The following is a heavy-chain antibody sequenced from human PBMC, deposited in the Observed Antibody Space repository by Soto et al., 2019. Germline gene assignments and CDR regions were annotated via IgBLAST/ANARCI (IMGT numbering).Heavy chain of an antibody. CDR2: IGSSSVTI. CDR3: ARVPSIGWPYFLDY. V-gene: IGHV3-48*01. CDR1: GFTLSNYV. J-gene: IGHJ4*02. Sequence: GGSLRLSCAASGFTLSNYVMNWVRQAPGKGLEWISCIGSSSVTIFHADSVKGRFTISRDSAKNSLYLQMNSLRAEDTAMYYCARVPSIGWPYFLDYWGLGTLVTVSS. D-gene: IGHD6-19*01.